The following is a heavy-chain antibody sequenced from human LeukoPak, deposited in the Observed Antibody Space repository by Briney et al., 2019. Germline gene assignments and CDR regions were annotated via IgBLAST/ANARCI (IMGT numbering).Heavy chain of an antibody. Sequence: ASVKVSCKASGYTFTGYYIHWVRQAPGQGLEWMGRINPNSGGTSSAEKFQGRVTMTRDTSITTAYMELSRLTSDDTAVYYCARDHFAGTYSNHYWGQGTQVTVSS. CDR3: ARDHFAGTYSNHY. CDR2: INPNSGGT. J-gene: IGHJ4*02. D-gene: IGHD4-11*01. V-gene: IGHV1-2*06. CDR1: GYTFTGYY.